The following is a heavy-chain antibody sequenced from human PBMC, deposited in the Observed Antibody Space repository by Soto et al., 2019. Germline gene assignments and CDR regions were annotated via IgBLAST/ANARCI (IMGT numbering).Heavy chain of an antibody. CDR1: GYTFTGYY. CDR2: INPNSGGT. D-gene: IGHD3-22*01. CDR3: ARNRYDSSGYPPDDYYGMDV. Sequence: ASVKVSCKASGYTFTGYYMHWVRQAPGQGLEWMGWINPNSGGTNYAQKFQGWVTMTRDTSISTAYMELSRLRSDDTAVYYCARNRYDSSGYPPDDYYGMDVWGQGTTVTVSS. V-gene: IGHV1-2*04. J-gene: IGHJ6*02.